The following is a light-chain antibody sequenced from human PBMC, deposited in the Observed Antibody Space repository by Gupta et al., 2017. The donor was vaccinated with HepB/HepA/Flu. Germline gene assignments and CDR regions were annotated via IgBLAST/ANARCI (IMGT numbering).Light chain of an antibody. CDR1: TIGSKS. J-gene: IGLJ2*01. CDR3: HVWDSSDVV. Sequence: SYLLSQPPSVSVAPGKTARITCGGNTIGSKSVHWYQQKSGQAPVLVVYDDSVRPAGIPERFSGSNSGNTATLTISRVEAGDEADYYWHVWDSSDVVFGGGTKLTVL. CDR2: DDS. V-gene: IGLV3-21*03.